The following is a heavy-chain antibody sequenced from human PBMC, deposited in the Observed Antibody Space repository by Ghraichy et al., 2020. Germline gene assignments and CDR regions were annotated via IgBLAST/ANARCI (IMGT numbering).Heavy chain of an antibody. J-gene: IGHJ4*02. V-gene: IGHV3-7*01. D-gene: IGHD1-26*01. CDR3: ARAWENVGGSYPIDH. CDR1: GFTFSRYW. Sequence: GESLNISCAASGFTFSRYWMSWVRQAPGKGLEWVANIKQDGSQKYYVDSVKGRFTISRDNAKNSLYLQMNSLRAEDTAVYYCARAWENVGGSYPIDHWGQGTPVTVSS. CDR2: IKQDGSQK.